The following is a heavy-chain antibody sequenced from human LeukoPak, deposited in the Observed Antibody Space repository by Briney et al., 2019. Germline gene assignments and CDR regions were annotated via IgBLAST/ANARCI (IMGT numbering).Heavy chain of an antibody. CDR3: ARDSDSSGPNWFDP. J-gene: IGHJ5*02. D-gene: IGHD3-22*01. V-gene: IGHV3-30-3*01. CDR1: GFTFSSYA. Sequence: GGSLRLSCAASGFTFSSYAMHWVRQAPGKELEWVAVISYDGSNEYYADSVKGRFTISRDNSKNTLYLQINSLRAEDTAVYYCARDSDSSGPNWFDPWGQGTLVTVSS. CDR2: ISYDGSNE.